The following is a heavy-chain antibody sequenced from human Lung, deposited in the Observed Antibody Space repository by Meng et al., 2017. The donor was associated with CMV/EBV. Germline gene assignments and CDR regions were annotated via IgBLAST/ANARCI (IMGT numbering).Heavy chain of an antibody. CDR3: ARGINGGCGD. J-gene: IGHJ4*02. CDR2: TYYRSKWYH. Sequence: HVQVQQSGPGLVTPSHTLSPTWAISGDIVSSNSAAWHWIRQSPSRGLEWLGRTYYRSKWYHEYAVSVKSRITISPDTPKNQFSLQLNSMTPEDTAVYYCARGINGGCGDWGQGTLVTVSS. CDR1: GDIVSSNSAA. D-gene: IGHD4-23*01. V-gene: IGHV6-1*01.